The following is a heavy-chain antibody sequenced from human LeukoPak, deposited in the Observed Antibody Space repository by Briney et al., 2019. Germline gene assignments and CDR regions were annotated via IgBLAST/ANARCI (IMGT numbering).Heavy chain of an antibody. CDR3: ARGIVVVVAATEYGSPADY. Sequence: GGSLRLSCAASGFTFSSYWMSWVRQAPGKGLEWVANIKQDGSEKYYVDSVKGRFTISRDNAKNSLYLQMNSLRAEDTAVYYCARGIVVVVAATEYGSPADYWGQGTLVTVSS. D-gene: IGHD2-15*01. V-gene: IGHV3-7*01. CDR1: GFTFSSYW. CDR2: IKQDGSEK. J-gene: IGHJ4*02.